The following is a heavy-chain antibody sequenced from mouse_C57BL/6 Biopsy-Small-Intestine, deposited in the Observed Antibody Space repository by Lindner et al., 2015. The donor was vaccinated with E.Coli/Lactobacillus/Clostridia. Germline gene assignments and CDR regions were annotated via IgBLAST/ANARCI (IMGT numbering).Heavy chain of an antibody. CDR2: INPYNGDT. V-gene: IGHV1-20*01. CDR3: ASPLLYYGSSSGYFDV. D-gene: IGHD1-1*01. CDR1: GYSFTGYF. J-gene: IGHJ1*03. Sequence: VQLQESGPELVKPGDSVKISCKASGYSFTGYFMNWVMQSHGKSLEWIGRINPYNGDTFYNQKFKGKATLTVDKSSSTAHMELRSLTSEDSAVYYCASPLLYYGSSSGYFDVWGTGTTVTVSS.